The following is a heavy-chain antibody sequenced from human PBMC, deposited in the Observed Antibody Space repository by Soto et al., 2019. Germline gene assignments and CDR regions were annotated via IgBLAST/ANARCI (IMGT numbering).Heavy chain of an antibody. Sequence: EVQLLESGGGLVQPGGSLRLPGAASGFPFRTYAMTWVRQAPGKGLGWVSGISGSGTSTYYADSVRGRFTISRDNSMNTLYLQMNNLRAEDTAVYYCARLRSGWCSDYWGQGTLVTVSS. CDR1: GFPFRTYA. CDR3: ARLRSGWCSDY. CDR2: ISGSGTST. V-gene: IGHV3-23*01. D-gene: IGHD6-19*01. J-gene: IGHJ4*02.